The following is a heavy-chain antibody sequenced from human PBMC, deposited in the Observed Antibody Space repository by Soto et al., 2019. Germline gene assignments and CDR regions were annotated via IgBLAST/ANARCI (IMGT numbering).Heavy chain of an antibody. Sequence: QPGGSLRLSCTASGFTFDDYTMHWVRQAPGKGLEWVSLISWDGGSTYYADSVKGRFTISRDNSKNSLYLQMNSLRTEDTALYYCAKGRSSSSAGMDVWGQGTTVTVSS. CDR1: GFTFDDYT. V-gene: IGHV3-43*01. CDR2: ISWDGGST. CDR3: AKGRSSSSAGMDV. J-gene: IGHJ6*02. D-gene: IGHD6-6*01.